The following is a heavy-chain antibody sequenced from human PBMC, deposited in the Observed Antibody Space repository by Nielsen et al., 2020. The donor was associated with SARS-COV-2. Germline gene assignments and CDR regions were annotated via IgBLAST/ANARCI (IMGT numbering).Heavy chain of an antibody. D-gene: IGHD5-18*01. V-gene: IGHV4-59*12. J-gene: IGHJ6*03. CDR3: ARGGFGYNYGSRYYYMDV. CDR1: GDSISRSF. Sequence: SETLSLTCTVSGDSISRSFWYWVRQSPRKGLEWIGFIFSGTTKNNPSLKSRVTISEDTSKNQFSLKLSSVTAADTAVYYCARGGFGYNYGSRYYYMDVWGKGTTVTVSS. CDR2: IFSGTT.